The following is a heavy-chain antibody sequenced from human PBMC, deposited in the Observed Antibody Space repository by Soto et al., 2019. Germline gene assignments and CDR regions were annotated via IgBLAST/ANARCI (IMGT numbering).Heavy chain of an antibody. CDR3: AKRTTGWYFDL. J-gene: IGHJ2*01. CDR2: ISGSGGST. CDR1: GFPFTRYA. V-gene: IGHV3-23*01. Sequence: EVPLLESGGGLVQPGGSLRLSCAASGFPFTRYAMNWVRQAPGKGLEWVSVISGSGGSTYYADSVKGRFTISRDNSKNTLYLQMNSLRAEDTAVYYCAKRTTGWYFDLWGRGTLVTVSS.